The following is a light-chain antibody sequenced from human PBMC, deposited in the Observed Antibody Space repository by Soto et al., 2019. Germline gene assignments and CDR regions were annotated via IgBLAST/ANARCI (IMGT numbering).Light chain of an antibody. CDR1: QSFSSSH. CDR3: QHYGNSPT. CDR2: GAS. Sequence: EIVLTQSPDTLSLSPGETATLSCGASQSFSSSHIAWYHQKPGQAPRLLIYGASRRATGIPNRFSGSGSGTDFTLSISRLEPEDFAVYWCQHYGNSPTFGQGTKVDIK. V-gene: IGKV3-20*01. J-gene: IGKJ1*01.